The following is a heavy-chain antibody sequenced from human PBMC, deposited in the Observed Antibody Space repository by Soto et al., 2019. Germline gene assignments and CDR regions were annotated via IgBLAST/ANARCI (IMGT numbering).Heavy chain of an antibody. V-gene: IGHV4-31*03. D-gene: IGHD3-3*01. J-gene: IGHJ4*02. CDR3: ARTLLFLQWSYYFDY. CDR2: IYYSEST. CDR1: NGSISSAGYY. Sequence: PSETLSLTCTVSNGSISSAGYYWSWIRQHPGKGLEWIGYIYYSESTYYNPPLKSRVTMSVDTSKNQFSLKLSSVTAADTAVYYCARTLLFLQWSYYFDYWGRGTLVTVSS.